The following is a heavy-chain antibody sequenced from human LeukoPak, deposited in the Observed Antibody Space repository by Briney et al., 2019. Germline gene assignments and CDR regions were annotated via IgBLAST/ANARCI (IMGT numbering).Heavy chain of an antibody. D-gene: IGHD2-15*01. CDR2: IYYSGST. CDR1: GGSTSSYY. V-gene: IGHV4-59*01. Sequence: SETLSLTCTVSGGSTSSYYWSWIRQPPGKGLEWIGYIYYSGSTNYNPSLKSRVTISVDTSKNQFSLKLSSVTAADTAVYYCARVAPQDYYFDYWGQGTLVTVSS. CDR3: ARVAPQDYYFDY. J-gene: IGHJ4*02.